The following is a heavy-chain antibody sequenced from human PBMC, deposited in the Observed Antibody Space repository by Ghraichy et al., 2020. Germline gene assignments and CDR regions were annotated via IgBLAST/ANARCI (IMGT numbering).Heavy chain of an antibody. D-gene: IGHD5-18*01. CDR3: ARRGRGYSLYYYGLDV. CDR2: ISYTGNT. CDR1: GGSIRSHF. Sequence: SETLSLICTVSGGSIRSHFWSWIRQPPGKGLEWIGYISYTGNTNYSPSLGGRATISLDTSKNQFSLSLTSVTAADTAVYYRARRGRGYSLYYYGLDVWGPGTSVTVSS. V-gene: IGHV4-59*08. J-gene: IGHJ6*02.